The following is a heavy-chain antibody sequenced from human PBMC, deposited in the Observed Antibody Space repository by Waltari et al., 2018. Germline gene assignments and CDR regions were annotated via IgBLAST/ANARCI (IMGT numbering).Heavy chain of an antibody. D-gene: IGHD3-10*01. Sequence: QVQLVQSGAEVKKPGASVKVSCKASGYTFTGHYMQWVRQAPGQGLEWRGWINPNSGGTNYAQKFQGRVTMTRDPSISTAYMELSRLRSDDTAVYYCARALMVRGEAYFQHWGQGTLVTVSS. V-gene: IGHV1-2*02. J-gene: IGHJ1*01. CDR2: INPNSGGT. CDR3: ARALMVRGEAYFQH. CDR1: GYTFTGHY.